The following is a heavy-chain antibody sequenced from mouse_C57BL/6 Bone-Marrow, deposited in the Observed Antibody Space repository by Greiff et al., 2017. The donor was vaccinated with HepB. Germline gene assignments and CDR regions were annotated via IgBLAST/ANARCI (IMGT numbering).Heavy chain of an antibody. V-gene: IGHV1-80*01. CDR1: GYAFSSYW. CDR3: AREGYYGSSYPDY. Sequence: VQLQQSGAELVKPGASVKISCKASGYAFSSYWMYWVKQRPGKGLEWIGQIYPGDGDTNYNGKFKGKATLTADKSSSTAYMQLSSLTSEDSAVYFCAREGYYGSSYPDYWGQGTTLTVSS. J-gene: IGHJ2*01. CDR2: IYPGDGDT. D-gene: IGHD1-1*01.